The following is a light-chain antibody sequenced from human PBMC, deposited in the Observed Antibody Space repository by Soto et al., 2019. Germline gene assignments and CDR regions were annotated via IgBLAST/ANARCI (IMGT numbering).Light chain of an antibody. Sequence: EFLLTQSPGTLSLSPGERATLSCGASQTVRNNYLAWYQQKPGQAPRLLIYDASSRATGIPDRFSGGGSGTDFTLTISRLEPEDFAVYYCQQFSSYPLTFGGGTKADIK. V-gene: IGKV3-20*01. CDR3: QQFSSYPLT. CDR2: DAS. CDR1: QTVRNNY. J-gene: IGKJ4*01.